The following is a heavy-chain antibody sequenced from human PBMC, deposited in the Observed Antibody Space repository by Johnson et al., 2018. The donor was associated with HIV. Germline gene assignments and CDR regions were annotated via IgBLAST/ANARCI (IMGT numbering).Heavy chain of an antibody. CDR3: TTDLVTPHAVDI. CDR2: IRSKTAGGTI. J-gene: IGHJ3*02. Sequence: VQLVESGGDLVQPGGSLRLSCEASGMTFSNLWMNWVRQAPGKGLEWVGRIRSKTAGGTIEYAAPVKGRFTISRDDSKNTLYLQMNSLKTEDTAVYYCTTDLVTPHAVDIWGQGTMVTVSS. D-gene: IGHD4-23*01. CDR1: GMTFSNLW. V-gene: IGHV3-15*01.